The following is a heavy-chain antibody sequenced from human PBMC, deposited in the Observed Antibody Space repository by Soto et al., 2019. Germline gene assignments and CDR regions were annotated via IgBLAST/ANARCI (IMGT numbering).Heavy chain of an antibody. Sequence: GGSLRLSCAASGFIFSTYSMNWVRQAPGKGLEWVSYIYGSSSHTHYADSVKGRFTISRDNAKNSLYPQMDSLRDEDTAVYYCAREDSASYLIYSGLGTLVTVSS. CDR3: AREDSASYLIY. D-gene: IGHD1-26*01. CDR2: IYGSSSHT. J-gene: IGHJ4*02. V-gene: IGHV3-48*02. CDR1: GFIFSTYS.